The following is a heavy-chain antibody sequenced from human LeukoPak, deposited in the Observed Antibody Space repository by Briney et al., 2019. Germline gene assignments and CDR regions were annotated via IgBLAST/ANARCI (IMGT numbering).Heavy chain of an antibody. D-gene: IGHD3-22*01. J-gene: IGHJ4*02. CDR1: GGSLSSYY. V-gene: IGHV4-4*07. CDR3: ARDRGAYYDSGVDY. Sequence: SETLSLTCTVSGGSLSSYYWSWIRQPAGKGLEGIGRIYTSGSTNYNPSLKSRVTMSVDTSKNQFSLKLSSVTAADTAVYYCARDRGAYYDSGVDYWGQGTLVTVSS. CDR2: IYTSGST.